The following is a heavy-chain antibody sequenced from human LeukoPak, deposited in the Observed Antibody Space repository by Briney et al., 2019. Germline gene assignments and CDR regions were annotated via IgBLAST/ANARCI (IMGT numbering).Heavy chain of an antibody. V-gene: IGHV1-2*02. D-gene: IGHD5-18*01. CDR1: GYTFTGYY. J-gene: IGHJ3*02. CDR3: ARDTVDTAMVGLSDAFDI. CDR2: INPNSGGT. Sequence: GASVKVSCKASGYTFTGYYMHWVRQAPGQGLEWMGWINPNSGGTNYAQKFQGRVTMTRDTSISTAYMELSRLRSDDTAVYYCARDTVDTAMVGLSDAFDIWGQGTMVTVSS.